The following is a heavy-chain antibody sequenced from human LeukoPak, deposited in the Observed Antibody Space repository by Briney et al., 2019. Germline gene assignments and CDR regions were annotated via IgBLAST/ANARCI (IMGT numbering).Heavy chain of an antibody. Sequence: SETLSHTCTVSGGSISSYYWSWIRQPPGKGLEWSGYIYYSGSTNYNPSLKSRVTISVDPSKNQFSLKLSSVTAADTAVYYCARLRNYYDSSGYYGGYYFDYWGQGTLVTVSS. J-gene: IGHJ4*02. V-gene: IGHV4-59*08. CDR3: ARLRNYYDSSGYYGGYYFDY. D-gene: IGHD3-22*01. CDR2: IYYSGST. CDR1: GGSISSYY.